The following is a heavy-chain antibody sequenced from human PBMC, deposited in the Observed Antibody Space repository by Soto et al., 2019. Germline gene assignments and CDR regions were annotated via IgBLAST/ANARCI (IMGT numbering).Heavy chain of an antibody. V-gene: IGHV4-61*01. D-gene: IGHD3-16*01. CDR1: GASVSSGSYY. CDR3: ARVARLGELLPDY. CDR2: IYYSGST. J-gene: IGHJ4*02. Sequence: SETLSLTCSVSGASVSSGSYYWSWIRQPPGKGLEWIGYIYYSGSTNYNPSLKSRVTISVDTSKNQFSLKLSSVTAADTAVYYCARVARLGELLPDYWGQGTLVTVSS.